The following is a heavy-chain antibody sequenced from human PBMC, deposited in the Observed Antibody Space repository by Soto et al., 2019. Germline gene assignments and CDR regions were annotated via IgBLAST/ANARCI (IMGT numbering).Heavy chain of an antibody. CDR2: IYWDGES. Sequence: SGPTLVNPTETLTLTCTFSGFSFTTTRMGVRWTRQPPGKALEWLAIIYWDGESRYNPLLRRRLTLTEDTSKNQVVLTMTNMDPKDTATYYCAHRDSTGTTTYFDSWGQGIPVTVSS. V-gene: IGHV2-5*02. CDR3: AHRDSTGTTTYFDS. D-gene: IGHD1-1*01. J-gene: IGHJ4*02. CDR1: GFSFTTTRMG.